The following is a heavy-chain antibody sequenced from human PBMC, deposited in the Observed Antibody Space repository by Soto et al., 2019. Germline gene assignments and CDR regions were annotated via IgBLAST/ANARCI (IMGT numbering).Heavy chain of an antibody. J-gene: IGHJ6*02. V-gene: IGHV3-7*01. Sequence: EVQLVESGGGLVQPGGSLRLSCADFGFIFSNYWMSWVRQAPVKGLEWVGNIKQDGSEKNYVDSVKGRFTISRDNAKNSLYLQMNSLRAEDTAVYYCARIASAGRGWDVWGQGTTVVVSS. CDR3: ARIASAGRGWDV. CDR1: GFIFSNYW. D-gene: IGHD6-13*01. CDR2: IKQDGSEK.